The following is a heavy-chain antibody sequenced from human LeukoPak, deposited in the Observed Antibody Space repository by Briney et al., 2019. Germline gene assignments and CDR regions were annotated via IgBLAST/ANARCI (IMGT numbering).Heavy chain of an antibody. CDR3: ATDLRGSSAFDI. V-gene: IGHV1-24*01. CDR2: FDPEDGET. CDR1: GYTLTELS. Sequence: GASVKVSCKVSGYTLTELSMHWVRQAPGKGLEWMGGFDPEDGETIYAQKCQGRVTMTEDTSTDTAYMELSSLRSEDTAVYYCATDLRGSSAFDIWGQGTMVTVSS. D-gene: IGHD3-10*01. J-gene: IGHJ3*02.